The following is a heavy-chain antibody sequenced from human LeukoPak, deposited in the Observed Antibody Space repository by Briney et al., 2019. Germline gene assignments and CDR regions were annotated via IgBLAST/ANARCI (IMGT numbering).Heavy chain of an antibody. CDR1: GFAFSSYA. D-gene: IGHD6-19*01. CDR2: ISGSGGST. J-gene: IGHJ4*02. V-gene: IGHV3-23*01. Sequence: GGSLRLSCAASGFAFSSYAMSWVRQAPGKGLEWVSAISGSGGSTYYADSVKGRFTISRDNAKNSLYLQMNSLRAEDTAVYYCASRVSGWYGATYWGQGTLVTVSS. CDR3: ASRVSGWYGATY.